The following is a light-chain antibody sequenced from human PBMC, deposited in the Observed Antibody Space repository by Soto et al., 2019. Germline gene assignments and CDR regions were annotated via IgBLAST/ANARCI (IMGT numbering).Light chain of an antibody. CDR1: SSDVGGYNY. CDR3: TSYTASRTLV. Sequence: QSALTQPASVSGSPGQSITISCTGTSSDVGGYNYVSWYQHHPGKAPKLLIYNVSERPSGVSNRFSGSKSGNTASLIIAGLQAEDEADYYCTSYTASRTLVFGGGTKLTVL. V-gene: IGLV2-14*03. CDR2: NVS. J-gene: IGLJ2*01.